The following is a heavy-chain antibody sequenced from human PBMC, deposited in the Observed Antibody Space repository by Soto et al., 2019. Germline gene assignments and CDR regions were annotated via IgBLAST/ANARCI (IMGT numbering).Heavy chain of an antibody. Sequence: SLKISCVISGFSFTTYWVAWVRQMPGKGLEWMGIFYPGDSHITYSPSFQGQVTISTDKSIGTAYLQWDSLKASDTAMYYCTRGGGGGSHLYGLDVWGQGTTVTVSS. CDR3: TRGGGGGSHLYGLDV. J-gene: IGHJ6*02. D-gene: IGHD2-15*01. CDR1: GFSFTTYW. CDR2: FYPGDSHI. V-gene: IGHV5-51*01.